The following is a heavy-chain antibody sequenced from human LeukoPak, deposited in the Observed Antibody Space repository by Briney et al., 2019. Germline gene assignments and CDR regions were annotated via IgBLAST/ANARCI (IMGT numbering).Heavy chain of an antibody. D-gene: IGHD2-2*01. J-gene: IGHJ4*02. CDR1: GFTFSSYS. Sequence: PGGSLRLSCAASGFTFSSYSMNWVRQAPGKGLEWVSSICSSSSYIYYADSVKGRFTISRDNAKNSLYLQMNSLRAEDTAVYYCARDRVVPAAGGSYYFDYWGQGTLVTVSS. CDR3: ARDRVVPAAGGSYYFDY. V-gene: IGHV3-21*01. CDR2: ICSSSSYI.